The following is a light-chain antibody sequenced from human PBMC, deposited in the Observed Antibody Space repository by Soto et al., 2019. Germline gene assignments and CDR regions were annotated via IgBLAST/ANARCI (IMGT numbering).Light chain of an antibody. CDR1: SGDVGSYNL. CDR3: CSYAGNSEV. Sequence: SVLTQPASVSGSPGQSITIPCTGTSGDVGSYNLVYWYQQHPGKAPKLLIYEVAERPSGVSNRFSGSRSGSTASLTISGLQPDDEADYYCCSYAGNSEVFGTGTKVTVL. J-gene: IGLJ1*01. V-gene: IGLV2-23*02. CDR2: EVA.